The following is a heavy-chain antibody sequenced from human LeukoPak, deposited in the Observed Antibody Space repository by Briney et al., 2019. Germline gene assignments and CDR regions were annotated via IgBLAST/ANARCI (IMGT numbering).Heavy chain of an antibody. J-gene: IGHJ4*02. CDR2: ISAYNGNT. V-gene: IGHV1-18*01. CDR1: GYTFTSYG. Sequence: ASVKVSCKASGYTFTSYGISWVRQAPGQGLEWMGWISAYNGNTNYAQKLQGRVTMTTDTSTSTAYMELRSLRSDDTAVYYCARVKGGYSYGGFDYWGQGTLVTVSS. D-gene: IGHD5-18*01. CDR3: ARVKGGYSYGGFDY.